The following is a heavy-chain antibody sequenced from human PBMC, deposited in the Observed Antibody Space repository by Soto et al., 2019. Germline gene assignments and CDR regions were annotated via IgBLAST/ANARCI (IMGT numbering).Heavy chain of an antibody. J-gene: IGHJ4*02. CDR3: ARIRGSSKPFDY. CDR1: GSHPANPKWV. Sequence: QVTLKESGPFLLNPPEPPSLTCPAPGSHPANPKWVWAWILQPQGKALGWLAHFFSNDEKSYSTSLKSRLTISKDTSKSQVVLTMTNMDPVDTATYYCARIRGSSKPFDYWGQGTLVTVSS. D-gene: IGHD6-6*01. CDR2: FFSNDEK. V-gene: IGHV2-26*01.